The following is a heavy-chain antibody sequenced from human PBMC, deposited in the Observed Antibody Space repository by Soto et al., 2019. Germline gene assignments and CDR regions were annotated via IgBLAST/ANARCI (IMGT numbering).Heavy chain of an antibody. CDR3: ASYTGSYFPVGHDR. CDR1: GFTFSSFW. D-gene: IGHD1-26*01. CDR2: VKQDGSEI. J-gene: IGHJ5*02. V-gene: IGHV3-7*01. Sequence: EAQLVEAGGGLVQPGGSLRLSCVASGFTFSSFWMSCVRQAPGGGLEWVANVKQDGSEIHYLESVKGRFTIFRDNARKSLSLQMTSLGVADTAVYFCASYTGSYFPVGHDRWGQGTLVTVSS.